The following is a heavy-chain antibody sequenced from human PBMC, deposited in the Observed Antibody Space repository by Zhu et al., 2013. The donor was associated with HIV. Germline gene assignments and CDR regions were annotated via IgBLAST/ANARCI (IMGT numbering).Heavy chain of an antibody. CDR2: MNPNSGNT. J-gene: IGHJ1*01. CDR3: ARDKGTYDGFQH. Sequence: QVQLVQSGAEVKKPGSSVKVSCKASGGTFTSYDINWVRQATGQGLEWMGWMNPNSGNTDYAQKFQGRVTMTRNTSISTAYMEMSSLRSEDTAVYYCARDKGTYDGFQHWGQGTLVTVSS. V-gene: IGHV1-8*01. CDR1: GGTFTSYD. D-gene: IGHD1-1*01.